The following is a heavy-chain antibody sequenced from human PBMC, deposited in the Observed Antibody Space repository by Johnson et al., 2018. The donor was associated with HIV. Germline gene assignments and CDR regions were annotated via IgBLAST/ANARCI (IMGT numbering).Heavy chain of an antibody. D-gene: IGHD2-2*01. Sequence: VQLVESGGGVVQPGRSLRLSCAASGFTFSSYAMHWVRQAPGKGLEWVAGISYDGSNKYYADSVKGRFTISRDNSKNTLYLQMNSLRAEDTAVYYCARDLYHDAFDIWGQGTMVTVSS. CDR2: ISYDGSNK. CDR1: GFTFSSYA. J-gene: IGHJ3*02. V-gene: IGHV3-30*04. CDR3: ARDLYHDAFDI.